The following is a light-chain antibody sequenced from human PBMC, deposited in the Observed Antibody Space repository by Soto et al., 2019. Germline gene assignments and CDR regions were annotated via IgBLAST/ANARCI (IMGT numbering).Light chain of an antibody. CDR1: QSVSSY. V-gene: IGKV3-11*01. CDR3: QQRSNWPPIT. CDR2: DAS. Sequence: EIVLTQSPATLSLSPGERATLSCRASQSVSSYLAWYQQKPGQAPRLLIYDASNRAPGIPARFSGSGSGTDFTLTISSLEPEDFAFYYCQQRSNWPPITFGQGTRLEIK. J-gene: IGKJ5*01.